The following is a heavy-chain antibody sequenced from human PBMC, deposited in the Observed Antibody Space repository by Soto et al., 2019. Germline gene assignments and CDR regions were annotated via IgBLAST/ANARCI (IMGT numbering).Heavy chain of an antibody. CDR1: GGSISSSSYY. J-gene: IGHJ4*02. Sequence: QLQLQESGPGLVKPSETLSLTCTVSGGSISSSSYYWGWIRQPPGKGLEWIGSIYYSGSTYYNPSLKSRVTIFVDTSKNQFSLKLSSVTATDTAVYYCATKLYNWNYHDYWGQGTLVTVSS. V-gene: IGHV4-39*01. CDR3: ATKLYNWNYHDY. CDR2: IYYSGST. D-gene: IGHD1-7*01.